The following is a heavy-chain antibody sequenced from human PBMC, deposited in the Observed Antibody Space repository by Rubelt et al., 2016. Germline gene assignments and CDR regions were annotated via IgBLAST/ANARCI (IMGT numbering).Heavy chain of an antibody. J-gene: IGHJ4*02. D-gene: IGHD3-3*01. CDR3: ARQDGVSRIDQ. CDR1: GGSISGSSSY. Sequence: QLQLQESGPGLVKPSETLSLTCNVSGGSISGSSSYWGWIRQPPGKGLEWIASIYYSGSTYYNPALKSRVTISIDTSKTHFSLKLTSVTATDTAMYYCARQDGVSRIDQWGQGTLVIVSS. V-gene: IGHV4-39*01. CDR2: IYYSGST.